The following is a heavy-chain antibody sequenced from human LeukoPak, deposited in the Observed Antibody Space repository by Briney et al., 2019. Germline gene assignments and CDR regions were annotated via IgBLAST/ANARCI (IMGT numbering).Heavy chain of an antibody. CDR1: GGPFRAFY. V-gene: IGHV4-34*01. J-gene: IGHJ6*02. Sequence: SETLSLTCDVSGGPFRAFYWSWIRQPPGKGLEWIGEVNHSGGTNYSPSLKSRVTISLDTPKNQFSLKVNSVTAADTAVYYCARDRFHEAVDNYYYYSGMDVWGQGTTVTVSS. CDR3: ARDRFHEAVDNYYYYSGMDV. D-gene: IGHD6-19*01. CDR2: VNHSGGT.